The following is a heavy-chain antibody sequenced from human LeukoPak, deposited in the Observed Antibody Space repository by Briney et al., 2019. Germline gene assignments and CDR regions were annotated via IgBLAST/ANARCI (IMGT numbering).Heavy chain of an antibody. CDR3: ARDLGVGATYFDY. D-gene: IGHD1-26*01. Sequence: SVKVPCKASGGTFSSYTISWVRQAPGQGLEWMGRIIPILGIANYAQKFQGRVTITADKSTSTAYMELSSLRSEDTAVYYCARDLGVGATYFDYWGQGTLVTVSS. J-gene: IGHJ4*02. CDR1: GGTFSSYT. V-gene: IGHV1-69*04. CDR2: IIPILGIA.